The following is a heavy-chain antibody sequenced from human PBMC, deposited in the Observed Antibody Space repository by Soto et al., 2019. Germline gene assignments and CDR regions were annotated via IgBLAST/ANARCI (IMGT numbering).Heavy chain of an antibody. CDR3: ARQYRSFDPWDY. V-gene: IGHV3-21*01. CDR2: ISTSSSYI. D-gene: IGHD6-6*01. J-gene: IGHJ4*02. Sequence: GGSLRLSCAASGFTFSSYIMNWVRQAPGKGLEWVSSISTSSSYIYYADSVKGRFTISRDNAKNSLFLQMNNLRAEDRAVYYCARQYRSFDPWDYWGRGTLVTVSS. CDR1: GFTFSSYI.